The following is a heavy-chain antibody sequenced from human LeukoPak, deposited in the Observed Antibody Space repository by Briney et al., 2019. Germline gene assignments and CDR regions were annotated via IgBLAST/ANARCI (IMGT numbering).Heavy chain of an antibody. CDR2: IYSGGST. Sequence: GGSLRLSCAASGFTVSSNYMSWVRQAPGEWLEWVSVIYSGGSTYYADSVKGRFTISRDNSKNTLYLQMNSLRAEDTAVYYCARGAGSYEYYMDVWGKGTTVTASS. D-gene: IGHD3-10*01. CDR1: GFTVSSNY. V-gene: IGHV3-53*01. CDR3: ARGAGSYEYYMDV. J-gene: IGHJ6*03.